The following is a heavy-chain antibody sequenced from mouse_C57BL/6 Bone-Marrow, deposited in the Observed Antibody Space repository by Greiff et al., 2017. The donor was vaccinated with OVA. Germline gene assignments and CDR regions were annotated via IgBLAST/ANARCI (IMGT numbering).Heavy chain of an antibody. J-gene: IGHJ1*03. CDR3: ARPGHIEGGYFDV. Sequence: QVQLQQSGAELVKPGASVKISCKASGYAFSSYWMNWVKQRPGKGLEWIGQIYPGDGDTNYNGKFKGKATLTADKSSSTAYMQLSSLTSEDSAVYFCARPGHIEGGYFDVWGTGTTVTVAS. CDR1: GYAFSSYW. V-gene: IGHV1-80*01. CDR2: IYPGDGDT. D-gene: IGHD1-3*01.